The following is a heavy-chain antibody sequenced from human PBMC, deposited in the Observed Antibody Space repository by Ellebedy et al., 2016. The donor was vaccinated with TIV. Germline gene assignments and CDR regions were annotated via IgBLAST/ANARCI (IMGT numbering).Heavy chain of an antibody. CDR2: INHSGST. Sequence: SETLSLXCAVYGGSFSGYYWSWIRQPPGKGLEWIGEINHSGSTNYNPSLKSRVTISVDTSKNQFSLKLSSVTAADTAVYYCARGRRGTYYYGSGSKTGSNYYYYYGMDVWGQGTTVTVSS. CDR3: ARGRRGTYYYGSGSKTGSNYYYYYGMDV. D-gene: IGHD3-10*01. CDR1: GGSFSGYY. V-gene: IGHV4-34*01. J-gene: IGHJ6*02.